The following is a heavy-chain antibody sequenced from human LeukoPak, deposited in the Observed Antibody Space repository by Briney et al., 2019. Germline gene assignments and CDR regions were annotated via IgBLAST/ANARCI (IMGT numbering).Heavy chain of an antibody. CDR1: GYTSTTYD. CDR3: AIFLKNPVNRGGPANYYMDV. CDR2: MKPKSGNT. V-gene: IGHV1-8*01. J-gene: IGHJ6*03. Sequence: ASVKLSCKAAGYTSTTYDITWVRHATGQGLDWMGWMKPKSGNTLYAKKFHGRVTMSRNTSISTAYMELSSVRSDDAAVYYCAIFLKNPVNRGGPANYYMDVWGKGTTVT. D-gene: IGHD2/OR15-2a*01.